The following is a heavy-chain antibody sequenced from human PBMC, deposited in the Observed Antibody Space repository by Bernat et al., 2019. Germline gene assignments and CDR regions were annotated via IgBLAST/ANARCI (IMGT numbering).Heavy chain of an antibody. CDR3: ARRREYSGYGGAFDI. J-gene: IGHJ3*02. Sequence: QLQLQESGPGLVKPSETLSLTCTVSAGSISSNNYFWGWIREPPGKGLEWIGSVYSSGSTYYNPSLKGRVTISVDTSKNQFSLKLSSVTAADTAVYYCARRREYSGYGGAFDIWGQGTMVTVSS. V-gene: IGHV4-39*01. D-gene: IGHD5-12*01. CDR2: VYSSGST. CDR1: AGSISSNNYF.